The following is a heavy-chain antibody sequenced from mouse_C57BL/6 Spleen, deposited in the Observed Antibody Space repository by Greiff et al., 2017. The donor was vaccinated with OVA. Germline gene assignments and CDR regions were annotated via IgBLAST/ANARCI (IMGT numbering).Heavy chain of an antibody. CDR2: ISSGSSTI. CDR3: AGSLAY. Sequence: DVHLVESGGGLVKPGGSLKLSCAASGFTFSDYGMHWVRQAPEKGLEWVAYISSGSSTIYYADTVKGRFTISRDNAKNTLFLQMTSLRSEDTAMYYCAGSLAYWGQGTLVTVSA. V-gene: IGHV5-17*01. CDR1: GFTFSDYG. J-gene: IGHJ3*01.